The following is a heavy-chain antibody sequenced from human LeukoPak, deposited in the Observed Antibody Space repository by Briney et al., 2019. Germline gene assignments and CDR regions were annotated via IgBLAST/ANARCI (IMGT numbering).Heavy chain of an antibody. CDR1: GFTFGDYA. D-gene: IGHD3-22*01. CDR3: TRRYNYDSSGYYYVRDAFDI. Sequence: GGSLRLSCTASGFTFGDYAMSWVRQAPGKGLEWVGFIRSKANGGTTKNAASVKGRFTISRDDSRSIAYLQMNSLKTEDTAVYYCTRRYNYDSSGYYYVRDAFDIWGQGTMVTVSS. CDR2: IRSKANGGTT. V-gene: IGHV3-49*04. J-gene: IGHJ3*02.